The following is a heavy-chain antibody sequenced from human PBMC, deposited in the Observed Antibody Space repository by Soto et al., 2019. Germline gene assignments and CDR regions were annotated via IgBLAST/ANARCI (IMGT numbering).Heavy chain of an antibody. V-gene: IGHV6-1*01. D-gene: IGHD6-19*01. J-gene: IGHJ3*01. Sequence: QVQLQQSGPGLVKPSQTLSLTCAISGDSVSGHSAAWNWIRQSPSRGLEWLGRTYYRSKWYNEYAVPVEIRSTINPDTSRNHFSLQLNSVTPEDTGVYYCARDPNSSCWINAFDVWGQGTMVTVSS. CDR2: TYYRSKWYN. CDR3: ARDPNSSCWINAFDV. CDR1: GDSVSGHSAA.